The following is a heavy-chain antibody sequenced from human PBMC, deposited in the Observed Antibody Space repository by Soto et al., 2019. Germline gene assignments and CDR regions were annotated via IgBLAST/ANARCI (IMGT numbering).Heavy chain of an antibody. Sequence: QEQLQQSGPGLVKPSQTLSLTCAISGDSVSKNSATWNWIRQSPARGLEWLGRTYYRSKWYNDYALSVKSRITINPDTSKNQFSLQLNSVTPEDTAVYYCARGSLRGGNWYFDLWGHGTLVTVSS. CDR2: TYYRSKWYN. CDR3: ARGSLRGGNWYFDL. V-gene: IGHV6-1*01. J-gene: IGHJ2*01. D-gene: IGHD3-16*01. CDR1: GDSVSKNSAT.